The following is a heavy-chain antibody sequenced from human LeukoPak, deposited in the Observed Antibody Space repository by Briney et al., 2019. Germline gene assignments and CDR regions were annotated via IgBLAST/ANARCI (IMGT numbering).Heavy chain of an antibody. CDR1: GFTFSSYW. Sequence: GGSLRLSCAASGFTFSSYWMHWVRQAPGKGLVWVSRIYSDGSSTSYADSVKGRFTISRDNAKNTLYLQMNSLRAEDTAVYYCARERDIVVVVAADDYYYGMDVWGQGTTVTVSS. D-gene: IGHD2-15*01. CDR2: IYSDGSST. J-gene: IGHJ6*02. CDR3: ARERDIVVVVAADDYYYGMDV. V-gene: IGHV3-74*01.